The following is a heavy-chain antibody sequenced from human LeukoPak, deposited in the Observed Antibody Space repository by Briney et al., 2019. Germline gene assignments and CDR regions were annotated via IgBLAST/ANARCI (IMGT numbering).Heavy chain of an antibody. D-gene: IGHD5/OR15-5a*01. CDR1: GFTFSTYA. V-gene: IGHV3-23*01. J-gene: IGHJ4*02. Sequence: GGSLRLSXAASGFTFSTYAMSWVRQAPGKGLEWVSTISGGGGSTYYADSVKGRFTISRDNSKNTLYLQMDSLRAEDTAIYYCAKSTTIRFFDYWGQGTLVTVSS. CDR3: AKSTTIRFFDY. CDR2: ISGGGGST.